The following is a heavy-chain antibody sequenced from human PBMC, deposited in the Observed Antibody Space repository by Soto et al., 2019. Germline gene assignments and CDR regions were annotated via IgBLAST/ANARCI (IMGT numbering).Heavy chain of an antibody. Sequence: ASVKVSCKASGYTFTSYAMHWVRQAPGQRLEWMGWINAGNGNTKYSQKFQGRVTITRDTSASTAYMELSSLRSEDTAVYYCATLSIAVAGRQIDYWGQGTLVTSPQ. CDR1: GYTFTSYA. CDR2: INAGNGNT. CDR3: ATLSIAVAGRQIDY. V-gene: IGHV1-3*01. D-gene: IGHD6-19*01. J-gene: IGHJ4*02.